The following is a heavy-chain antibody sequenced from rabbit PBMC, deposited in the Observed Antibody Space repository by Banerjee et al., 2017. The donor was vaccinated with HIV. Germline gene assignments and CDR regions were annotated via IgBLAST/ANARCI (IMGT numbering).Heavy chain of an antibody. J-gene: IGHJ4*01. CDR1: GFSCSSSYY. V-gene: IGHV1S40*01. CDR3: ARDFTIGEWALTL. D-gene: IGHD5-1*01. Sequence: QSLEESGGGLVQPEGSLTLTCTASGFSCSSSYYMCWVRQAPGKVLEWIACIGTGRGDTYYATWARGRFTISKTSSTTVTLQMTSLTAADTASYFCARDFTIGEWALTLWGQGPLFTVS. CDR2: IGTGRGDT.